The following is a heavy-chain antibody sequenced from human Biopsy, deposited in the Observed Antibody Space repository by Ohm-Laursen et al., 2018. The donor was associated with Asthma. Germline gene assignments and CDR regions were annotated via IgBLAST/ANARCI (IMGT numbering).Heavy chain of an antibody. CDR3: ASDFPKDYVRYNFQF. Sequence: GGSVKVSCKISGYSLTDLSMHWVRQAPGQGLEWMGGHDHEEGGTVNAWRFQGRVTMTEDTSTDTAYMELSSLSSDDTAVYYCASDFPKDYVRYNFQFWGQGTLVTVSS. CDR2: HDHEEGGT. J-gene: IGHJ4*02. D-gene: IGHD4-17*01. V-gene: IGHV1-24*01. CDR1: GYSLTDLS.